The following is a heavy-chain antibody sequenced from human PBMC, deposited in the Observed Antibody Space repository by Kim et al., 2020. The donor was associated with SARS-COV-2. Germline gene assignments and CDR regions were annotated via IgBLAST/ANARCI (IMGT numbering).Heavy chain of an antibody. J-gene: IGHJ4*02. D-gene: IGHD2-2*01. V-gene: IGHV3-30*02. CDR3: AEVHWGQLLSGAFDY. Sequence: GAVVGRFTNSRDNSKNTLYLQMNSLRAEDTAVYYCAEVHWGQLLSGAFDYWGQGTLVTVSS.